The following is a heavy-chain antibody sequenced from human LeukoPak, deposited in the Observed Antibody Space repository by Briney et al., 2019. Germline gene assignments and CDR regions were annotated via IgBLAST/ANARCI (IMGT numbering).Heavy chain of an antibody. CDR2: IYHSGST. CDR3: ARHHCSSTSCHDAFDI. CDR1: GYSISSGYY. D-gene: IGHD2-2*01. V-gene: IGHV4-38-2*01. J-gene: IGHJ3*02. Sequence: KPSXTLSLTCAVSGYSISSGYYWGWSRPPPGKGLEWIGSIYHSGSTYYNPSLKRRVTISGDTAKNHFSLKLSSVTAPDTAVYYCARHHCSSTSCHDAFDIWGQGTMVTVSS.